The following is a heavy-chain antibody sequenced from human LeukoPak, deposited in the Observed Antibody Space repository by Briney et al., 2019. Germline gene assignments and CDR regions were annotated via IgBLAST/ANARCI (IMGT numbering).Heavy chain of an antibody. CDR3: AKYCRSTSCYRGEGNYYSYRDA. D-gene: IGHD2-2*01. V-gene: IGHV4-59*01. Sequence: SETLSLTCTVSGGSISSYYWSWIRQPPGKGLEWIGYIYYSGSTNYNPSLKSRVTISVDTSKNQFSLKLSSVTAADTAVYYCAKYCRSTSCYRGEGNYYSYRDAGGKGTPVPV. CDR2: IYYSGST. CDR1: GGSISSYY. J-gene: IGHJ6*03.